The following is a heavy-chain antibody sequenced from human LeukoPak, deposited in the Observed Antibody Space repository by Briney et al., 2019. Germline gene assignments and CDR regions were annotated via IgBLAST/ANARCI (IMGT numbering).Heavy chain of an antibody. CDR1: GFTFSSHW. D-gene: IGHD3-10*01. J-gene: IGHJ4*02. CDR3: VGDQESWFGV. CDR2: IKQDGSEK. Sequence: GGSLRLSCAGSGFTFSSHWMNWVRQAPGGGLEWVANIKQDGSEKYYVDSVKGRFTISRDNAKNSLYLQMNSLRVEDTAVYYYVGDQESWFGVWGQGTLVTVSS. V-gene: IGHV3-7*04.